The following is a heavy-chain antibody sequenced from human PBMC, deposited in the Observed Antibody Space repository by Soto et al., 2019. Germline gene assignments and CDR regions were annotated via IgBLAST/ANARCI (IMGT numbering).Heavy chain of an antibody. D-gene: IGHD3-22*01. V-gene: IGHV3-64D*08. J-gene: IGHJ4*02. Sequence: GGSLRLSCSASGFTFSSYAMHWVRQAPGKGLEYVSAISSNGGSTYYADSVKGRFTISRDNSKNTLYLQMSSLRAEDTAVYYCVKGYYDSSGYPYYFDYWGQGTLVTVSS. CDR1: GFTFSSYA. CDR3: VKGYYDSSGYPYYFDY. CDR2: ISSNGGST.